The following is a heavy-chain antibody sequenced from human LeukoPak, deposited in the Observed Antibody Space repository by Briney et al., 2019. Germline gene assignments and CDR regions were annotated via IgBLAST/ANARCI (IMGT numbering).Heavy chain of an antibody. CDR2: ISSSSSYI. Sequence: NTGGSLRLSCAASGFTFSSYWMSWVRQAPGKGLEWVSSISSSSSYIYYADSVKGRFTISRDNAKNSLYLQMNSLRAEDTAVYYCARDVEHGGSFDYWGQGTLVTVSS. V-gene: IGHV3-21*01. CDR3: ARDVEHGGSFDY. D-gene: IGHD1-26*01. J-gene: IGHJ4*02. CDR1: GFTFSSYW.